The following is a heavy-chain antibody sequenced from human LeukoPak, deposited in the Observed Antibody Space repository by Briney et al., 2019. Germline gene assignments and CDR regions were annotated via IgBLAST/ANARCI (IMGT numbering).Heavy chain of an antibody. V-gene: IGHV4-39*01. CDR1: GGSISISNYY. CDR2: INYSGST. Sequence: PSETLSLTCTVSGGSISISNYYWAWMRQPPGKGLEWIGSINYSGSTYYNPSLRSRVTMSVDTSKNQFSLKVSSVTAADTAVYYCARHEGMVAASFDYWGQGTLVTVSS. J-gene: IGHJ4*02. D-gene: IGHD2-15*01. CDR3: ARHEGMVAASFDY.